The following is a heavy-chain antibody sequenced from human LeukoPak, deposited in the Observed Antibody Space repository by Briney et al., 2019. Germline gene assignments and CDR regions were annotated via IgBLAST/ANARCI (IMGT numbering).Heavy chain of an antibody. CDR3: TLSGEAD. D-gene: IGHD3-9*01. J-gene: IGHJ4*02. CDR2: IKKDGSER. CDR1: GFSFRSYW. V-gene: IGHV3-7*01. Sequence: PGGSLRLSCAASGFSFRSYWMTWVRRAPGKGLEWVADIKKDGSERYYVDSVKGRFTISRDNVKNSVYLQMSSLRAEDTAVYYCTLSGEADWGQGTLVTVSS.